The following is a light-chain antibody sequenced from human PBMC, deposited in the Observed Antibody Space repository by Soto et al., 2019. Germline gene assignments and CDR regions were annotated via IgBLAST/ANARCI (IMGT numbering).Light chain of an antibody. J-gene: IGLJ2*01. CDR2: DVS. Sequence: QSALTQHASVSGSPGQSITISCTGPSSDVGGYNYVSWYQQHPGKAPKLMIYDVSNRPSGVSTRFSGSKSVNTASLTISGLQVEDEDDYYCSSYTSSSNVVFGGGNKLTVL. CDR1: SSDVGGYNY. CDR3: SSYTSSSNVV. V-gene: IGLV2-14*01.